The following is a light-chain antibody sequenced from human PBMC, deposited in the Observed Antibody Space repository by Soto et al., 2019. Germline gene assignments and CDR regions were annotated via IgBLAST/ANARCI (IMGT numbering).Light chain of an antibody. CDR1: QSVGSW. J-gene: IGKJ1*01. V-gene: IGKV3-20*01. Sequence: TKSPSTLSATVGNKVTISCRTSQSVGSWLAWYQQKPGQAPRLLIYGASSRATGIPDRFSGSGSGTDFTLTISRLEPEDFAVYYCQQYGSSPRTSGQGAKVDI. CDR3: QQYGSSPRT. CDR2: GAS.